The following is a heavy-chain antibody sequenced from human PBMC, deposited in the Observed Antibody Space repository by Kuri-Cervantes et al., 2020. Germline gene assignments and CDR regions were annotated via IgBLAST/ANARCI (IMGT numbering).Heavy chain of an antibody. V-gene: IGHV3-21*06. CDR1: GFTFSTFS. CDR3: ARGSVLQLWFLFDY. J-gene: IGHJ4*02. D-gene: IGHD5-18*01. CDR2: ISSSSSYI. Sequence: GGSLRLSCAASGFTFSTFSMNWVRQAPGKGLEWVSSISSSSSYIYYADSVKGRFTISRDNAKNLLYLQMNSLRPEDTAVYYCARGSVLQLWFLFDYWGQGTLVTVSS.